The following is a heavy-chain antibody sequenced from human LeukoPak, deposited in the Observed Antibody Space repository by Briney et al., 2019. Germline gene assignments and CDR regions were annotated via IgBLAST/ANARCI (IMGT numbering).Heavy chain of an antibody. J-gene: IGHJ4*02. CDR3: AKRGSSSWTQFDY. CDR1: GFTFDDYG. D-gene: IGHD6-13*01. CDR2: INWNGGST. Sequence: PGGSLRLSCAASGFTFDDYGMSWVRQAPGKGLEWVSGINWNGGSTGYADSVKGRFTISRDNSKNTLYLQMNSLRAEDTAVYYCAKRGSSSWTQFDYWGQGTLVTVSS. V-gene: IGHV3-20*04.